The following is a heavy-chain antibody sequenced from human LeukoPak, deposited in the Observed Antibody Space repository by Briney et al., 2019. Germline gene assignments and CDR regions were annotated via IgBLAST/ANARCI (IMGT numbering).Heavy chain of an antibody. CDR3: ARAEGGYYDSSGDYWFDP. D-gene: IGHD3-22*01. V-gene: IGHV4-61*02. CDR2: IYTSGST. CDR1: GGSISSGSYY. Sequence: SETLSLTCTVSGGSISSGSYYWSWIRQPAGKGLEWIGRIYTSGSTNYNPSLKSRVTISVDTSKNQFSLKLSSVTAADTAVYYCARAEGGYYDSSGDYWFDPWGQETLVTVSS. J-gene: IGHJ5*02.